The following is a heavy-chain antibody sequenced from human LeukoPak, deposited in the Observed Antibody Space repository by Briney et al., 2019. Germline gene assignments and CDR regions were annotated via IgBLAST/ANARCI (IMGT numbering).Heavy chain of an antibody. J-gene: IGHJ3*01. D-gene: IGHD3-16*02. CDR1: GYSFTNYR. Sequence: GESLKISCKGSGYSFTNYRIGWVRQMPGKGLEWMGLIYPGDSDTRYSPSFQGQVTISADKSTSSACLQWSSLKASDTAMYYCARAIYDYLWGTYRYDAFDFWGQGTMVTVSS. CDR2: IYPGDSDT. V-gene: IGHV5-51*01. CDR3: ARAIYDYLWGTYRYDAFDF.